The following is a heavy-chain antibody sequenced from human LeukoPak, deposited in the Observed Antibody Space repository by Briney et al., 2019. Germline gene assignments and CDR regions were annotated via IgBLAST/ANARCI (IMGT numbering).Heavy chain of an antibody. CDR1: GYTFTSYG. V-gene: IGHV1-18*01. J-gene: IGHJ4*02. CDR2: ISAYNGNT. CDR3: ARDSLTNYYDAG. D-gene: IGHD3-22*01. Sequence: ASVKVSCKASGYTFTSYGISWVRQAPGQGLEWMGWISAYNGNTKYAQKLQGRVTMTTDTSTSTAYMELRSLRSEDTAVYYCARDSLTNYYDAGWGQGTLVTVSS.